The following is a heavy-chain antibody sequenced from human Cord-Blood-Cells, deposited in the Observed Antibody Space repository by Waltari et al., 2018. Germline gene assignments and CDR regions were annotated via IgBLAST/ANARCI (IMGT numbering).Heavy chain of an antibody. Sequence: QLQLQESGPGLVKPSETLSLTCTVSGGSISSSSYYWGWIRQPPGKGLEWIGSIYYSGSTYYNPSLKSRVTISVDTSKNQFSLKLSSVTAADTAVYYCARDGVDLVGTAIDYWGQGTLVTVSS. CDR3: ARDGVDLVGTAIDY. CDR2: IYYSGST. D-gene: IGHD2-21*02. V-gene: IGHV4-39*07. CDR1: GGSISSSSYY. J-gene: IGHJ4*02.